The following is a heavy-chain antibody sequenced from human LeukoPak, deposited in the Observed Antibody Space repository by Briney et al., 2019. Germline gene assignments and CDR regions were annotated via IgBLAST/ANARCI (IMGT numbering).Heavy chain of an antibody. D-gene: IGHD3-3*01. Sequence: SVKVSCKATGGTFSSYAISWVRQAPGQGLEWMGGTIPIFGTANYAQKFQGRVTITADESTSTAYMELSSLRSEDTAVYYCAFQLRRITMSEEDYWGQGTLVTVSS. V-gene: IGHV1-69*13. CDR2: TIPIFGTA. CDR1: GGTFSSYA. CDR3: AFQLRRITMSEEDY. J-gene: IGHJ4*02.